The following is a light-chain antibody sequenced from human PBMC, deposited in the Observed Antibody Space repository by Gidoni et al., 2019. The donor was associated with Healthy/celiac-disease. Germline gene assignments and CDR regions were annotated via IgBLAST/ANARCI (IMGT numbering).Light chain of an antibody. Sequence: EIVRTQSPATLSVSPGERATLSCRASQRVSSNLAWYQQKPGQAPRLLIYGASTRATGIPARFSGSWSATEFTLTISRLQSEDFAVYYCQHYNNWPPRTFGQGTKVEIK. CDR1: QRVSSN. CDR3: QHYNNWPPRT. V-gene: IGKV3-15*01. J-gene: IGKJ1*01. CDR2: GAS.